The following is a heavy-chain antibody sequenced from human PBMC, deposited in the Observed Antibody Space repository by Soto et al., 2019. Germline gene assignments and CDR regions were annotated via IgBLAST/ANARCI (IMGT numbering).Heavy chain of an antibody. D-gene: IGHD4-17*01. Sequence: GGSLRLSCAASGFTFSGDGMKWVRQAPGKGLEWVSGISWNSGSIGYADSVKGRFTISRDNAKNSLYLQMNSLRAEDTALYYCAKGLYGDYSLXYWYFDLWGRGTLVTVSS. CDR2: ISWNSGSI. CDR1: GFTFSGDG. J-gene: IGHJ2*01. V-gene: IGHV3-9*01. CDR3: AKGLYGDYSLXYWYFDL.